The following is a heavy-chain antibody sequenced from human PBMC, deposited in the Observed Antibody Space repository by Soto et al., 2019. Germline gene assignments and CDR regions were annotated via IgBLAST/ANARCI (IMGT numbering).Heavy chain of an antibody. CDR1: GFTFSSYW. CDR2: IKQDGSEK. Sequence: PGGSLRLSCAASGFTFSSYWMSWVRQAPGKGLEWVANIKQDGSEKYYVDSVKGRFTISRDNAKNSLYLQMNSLRAEDTAVYYCARDLAPGSSSWVYYYYYGMDVWGQGTTVTVSS. D-gene: IGHD6-13*01. CDR3: ARDLAPGSSSWVYYYYYGMDV. J-gene: IGHJ6*02. V-gene: IGHV3-7*01.